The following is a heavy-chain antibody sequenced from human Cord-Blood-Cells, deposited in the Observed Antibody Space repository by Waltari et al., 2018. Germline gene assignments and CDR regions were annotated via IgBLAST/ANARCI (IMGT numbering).Heavy chain of an antibody. D-gene: IGHD6-13*01. Sequence: QVQLQQWGAGLLKPSETLSLTCAVYGGSFSGYYWSWIRQPPGKGLEWIGEINRSGSTNHSPSLKSRVTISVYTSKNQFSLKLSSVTAADTAVYYCARRGIAAAGTGGVDYWGQGTLVTVSS. CDR1: GGSFSGYY. CDR3: ARRGIAAAGTGGVDY. J-gene: IGHJ4*02. V-gene: IGHV4-34*01. CDR2: INRSGST.